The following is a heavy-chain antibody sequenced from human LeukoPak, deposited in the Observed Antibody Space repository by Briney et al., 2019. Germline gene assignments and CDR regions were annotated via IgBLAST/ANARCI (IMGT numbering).Heavy chain of an antibody. CDR3: ARDSRTAAYYYDSSGSQ. J-gene: IGHJ4*02. CDR2: IKQDGSEK. CDR1: GFTFSSYW. V-gene: IGHV3-7*01. Sequence: GGSLRLSCAASGFTFSSYWVSWVRQAPGKGLEWVANIKQDGSEKYYVDSVKGRFTISRDNAKNSLYLQMNSLRAEDTAVYYCARDSRTAAYYYDSSGSQWGQGTLVTVSS. D-gene: IGHD3-22*01.